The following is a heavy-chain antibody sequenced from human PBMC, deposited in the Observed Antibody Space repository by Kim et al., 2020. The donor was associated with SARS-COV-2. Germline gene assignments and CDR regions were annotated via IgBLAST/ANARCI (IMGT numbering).Heavy chain of an antibody. CDR3: AREGGGDMFPSRNYGMDV. Sequence: SETLSLTCTVSGGSISSYYWSWIRQPPGKGLEWIGYIYYSGSTNYNPSLKSRVTISVDTSKNQFSLKLSSVTAADTAVYYGAREGGGDMFPSRNYGMDVWGQGTTVTVSS. CDR2: IYYSGST. J-gene: IGHJ6*02. V-gene: IGHV4-59*13. CDR1: GGSISSYY. D-gene: IGHD3-16*01.